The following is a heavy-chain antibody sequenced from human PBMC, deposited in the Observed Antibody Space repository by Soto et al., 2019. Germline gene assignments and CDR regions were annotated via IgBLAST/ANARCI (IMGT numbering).Heavy chain of an antibody. CDR1: GGTFSSYA. D-gene: IGHD5-12*01. Sequence: QVQLVQSGAEVKKPGSSVKVSCKASGGTFSSYAISWVRQAPGQGLEWMGGIIPIFGTANYAQKFQGRVTITADESTSTAYMKRSSLRSEDTAVYYWARAEMAPAAFDIWGQGTMVTVSS. V-gene: IGHV1-69*01. CDR3: ARAEMAPAAFDI. J-gene: IGHJ3*02. CDR2: IIPIFGTA.